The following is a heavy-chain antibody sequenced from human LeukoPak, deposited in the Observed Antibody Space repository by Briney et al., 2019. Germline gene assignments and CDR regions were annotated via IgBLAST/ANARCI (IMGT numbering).Heavy chain of an antibody. Sequence: GGSLRLSCAASGFTFSDYAMSWVRQAPGKGLEWVLGISFSGRSTNYADSVKGRFIISRDNSNNTLYLQMNSLRAEDTAVYYCAKDREKAVGATIFDFWGQGTLVTVSS. D-gene: IGHD1-26*01. CDR2: ISFSGRST. V-gene: IGHV3-23*01. J-gene: IGHJ4*02. CDR1: GFTFSDYA. CDR3: AKDREKAVGATIFDF.